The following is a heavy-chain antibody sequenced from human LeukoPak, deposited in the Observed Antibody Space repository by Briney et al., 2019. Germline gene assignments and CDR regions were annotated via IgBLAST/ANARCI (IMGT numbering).Heavy chain of an antibody. CDR3: ARDRGGYDSSGYLEGY. Sequence: ASVKVSCKASGYTFSSYKINWVRQAPGQGLEWMGWINTNTGNPTYAQGFTGRLVFSLDTSVTTAYLQISSLKADDTAVYYCARDRGGYDSSGYLEGYWGQGTLVTVSS. CDR1: GYTFSSYK. D-gene: IGHD3-22*01. V-gene: IGHV7-4-1*02. CDR2: INTNTGNP. J-gene: IGHJ4*02.